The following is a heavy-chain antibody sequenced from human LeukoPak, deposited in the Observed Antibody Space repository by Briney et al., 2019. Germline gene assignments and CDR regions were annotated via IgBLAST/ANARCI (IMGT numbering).Heavy chain of an antibody. CDR1: GGSISSSNYY. CDR2: IYYSGST. CDR3: ARGGGLDYYYYYMDV. J-gene: IGHJ6*03. V-gene: IGHV4-39*07. Sequence: SSQTLSLTCTVSGGSISSSNYYWGWIRQPPGRGLEWIGSIYYSGSTNYNPSLKSRVTISVDTSKNQFSLKLSSVTAADTAVYYCARGGGLDYYYYYMDVWGKGTTVTISS. D-gene: IGHD6-6*01.